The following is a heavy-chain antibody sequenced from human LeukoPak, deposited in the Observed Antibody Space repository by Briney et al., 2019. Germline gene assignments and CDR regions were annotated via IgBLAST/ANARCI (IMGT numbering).Heavy chain of an antibody. CDR3: ARDKLRVGFYDMDV. CDR1: GFTFSSYS. D-gene: IGHD2-8*01. V-gene: IGHV3-48*01. J-gene: IGHJ6*03. Sequence: GGSLRLSCAASGFTFSSYSMNWVRQAPGKGLEWVSYISSSSSITYYADSVKGRFTISRDNAKNSVYLQMNSLRAEDTAVYYCARDKLRVGFYDMDVWGKGTTLTVSS. CDR2: ISSSSSIT.